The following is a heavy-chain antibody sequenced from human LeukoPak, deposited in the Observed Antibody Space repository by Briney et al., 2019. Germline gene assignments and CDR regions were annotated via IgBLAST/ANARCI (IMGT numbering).Heavy chain of an antibody. J-gene: IGHJ4*02. D-gene: IGHD3-10*01. Sequence: GGSLRLSCEASGFNFTNYWMSWVRQAPGQGLEWVANTKQDGSEKNYVDSVKGRFTISRDNAKNSLYLQMNSLRAEDTAVYYCAIDGPRGGFDYWGQGTLVTVSS. CDR1: GFNFTNYW. CDR2: TKQDGSEK. V-gene: IGHV3-7*01. CDR3: AIDGPRGGFDY.